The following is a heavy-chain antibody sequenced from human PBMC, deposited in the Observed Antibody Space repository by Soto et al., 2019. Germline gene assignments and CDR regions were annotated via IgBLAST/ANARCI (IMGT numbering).Heavy chain of an antibody. V-gene: IGHV4-4*02. J-gene: IGHJ6*04. CDR3: ARGFSMSDTSDKDRFYFYYGWKV. CDR1: GGSIISGHW. D-gene: IGHD3-10*02. CDR2: IYESGIT. Sequence: SETLSLTCAVSGGSIISGHWWTWVRPSPGKGLEWVGEIYESGITNYNPSLNGRLSISMDQSKNQFSLKLTSVTAADTALYFCARGFSMSDTSDKDRFYFYYGWKVWGKGNTVTVSA.